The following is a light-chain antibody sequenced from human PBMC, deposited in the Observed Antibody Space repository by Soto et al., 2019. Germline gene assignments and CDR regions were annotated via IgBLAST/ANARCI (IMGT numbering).Light chain of an antibody. CDR2: DAS. Sequence: DIQVTQSPSTLSASVGDRVTITCGASQSIGTWLAWYQQKPGKAPKLLMFDASTLESGVPSRFRGSGSGTDFTLPLSRLQPDDFETYYCQQYSDSSGAFGQGTKVDIK. J-gene: IGKJ1*01. CDR1: QSIGTW. CDR3: QQYSDSSGA. V-gene: IGKV1-5*01.